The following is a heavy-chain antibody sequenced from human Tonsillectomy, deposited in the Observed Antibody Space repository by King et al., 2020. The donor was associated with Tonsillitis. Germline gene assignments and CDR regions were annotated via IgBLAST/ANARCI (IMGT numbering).Heavy chain of an antibody. CDR3: ARGRTRLDDPFDI. CDR2: IYYSGST. CDR1: GGSISSYY. D-gene: IGHD1-14*01. J-gene: IGHJ3*02. Sequence: QLQESGPGLVKPSATLSLNCTVSGGSISSYYWTWLRQPPGKGLEWIGHIYYSGSTSYNPSLESRVTISVDTSKNQFSLKLNSVTAADTAVYYCARGRTRLDDPFDIWGQGTMVTVSS. V-gene: IGHV4-59*01.